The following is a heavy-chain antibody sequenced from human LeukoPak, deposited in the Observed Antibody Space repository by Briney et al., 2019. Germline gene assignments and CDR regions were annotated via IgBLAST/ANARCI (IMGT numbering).Heavy chain of an antibody. CDR1: GFTFSRNG. J-gene: IGHJ4*02. CDR3: AKDAETYYYDSSGFPYFDY. CDR2: LDNDGSNT. Sequence: GGSLRLSCAAYGFTFSRNGMHWVRQAPGKGLVWVSRLDNDGSNTRYADSVEGRFTISRDNAKNTLYLQMNSLRAEDTAVYYCAKDAETYYYDSSGFPYFDYWGQGTLVTVSS. V-gene: IGHV3-74*01. D-gene: IGHD3-22*01.